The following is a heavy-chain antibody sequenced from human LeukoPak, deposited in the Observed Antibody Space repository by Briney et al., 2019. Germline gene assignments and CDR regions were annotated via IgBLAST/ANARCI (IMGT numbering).Heavy chain of an antibody. CDR3: ARGLNYDYVWGSYRLGAFDI. J-gene: IGHJ3*02. Sequence: GGSLRLSCAASGFTFSSYAMHWVRQAPGKGPEWVAVISYDGSNKYYADSVKGRFTISRDNSKNTLYLQMNSLRAEDTAVYYCARGLNYDYVWGSYRLGAFDIWGQGTMVTVSS. V-gene: IGHV3-30-3*01. CDR2: ISYDGSNK. D-gene: IGHD3-16*02. CDR1: GFTFSSYA.